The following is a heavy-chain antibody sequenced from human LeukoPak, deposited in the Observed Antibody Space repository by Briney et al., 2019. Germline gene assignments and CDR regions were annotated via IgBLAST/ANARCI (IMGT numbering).Heavy chain of an antibody. V-gene: IGHV3-30*02. CDR3: AKEGYCSSTSCSLIDY. CDR1: GFTFSSYG. Sequence: GGSLRLSCAASGFTFSSYGMHWVRQAPGKGLEWVAFIRYDGSNKYYADSVKGRFTISRDNSKNTLYLQMNSLRAEDTAVYYCAKEGYCSSTSCSLIDYWGQGTLVTVSS. J-gene: IGHJ4*02. CDR2: IRYDGSNK. D-gene: IGHD2-2*01.